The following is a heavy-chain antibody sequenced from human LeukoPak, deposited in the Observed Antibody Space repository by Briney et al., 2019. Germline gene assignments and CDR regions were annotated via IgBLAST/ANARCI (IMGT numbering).Heavy chain of an antibody. CDR1: GYSFTNYG. D-gene: IGHD6-13*01. Sequence: GASVKVSCKASGYSFTNYGITWVRQAPGQGLEWMGWISPYNGNTNYAQTLQGRVTMTRDTSTNTAYMELRSLRSDDTAVYYCATYSAAGRTYYFDYWGQGALVTVSS. V-gene: IGHV1-18*01. J-gene: IGHJ4*02. CDR3: ATYSAAGRTYYFDY. CDR2: ISPYNGNT.